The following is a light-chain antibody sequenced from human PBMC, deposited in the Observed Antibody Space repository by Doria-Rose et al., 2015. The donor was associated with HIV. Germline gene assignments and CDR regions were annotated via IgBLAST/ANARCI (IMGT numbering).Light chain of an antibody. CDR1: QAISSA. V-gene: IGKV1-13*02. Sequence: RVTITCRASQAISSALGWYQQRPGKPPKLLIYDASTLESGVPSRFSGSGVGTDFTLIISSLQPEDFAIYYCQQYNTYPALTFGGGTKVAIK. CDR2: DAS. CDR3: QQYNTYPALT. J-gene: IGKJ4*01.